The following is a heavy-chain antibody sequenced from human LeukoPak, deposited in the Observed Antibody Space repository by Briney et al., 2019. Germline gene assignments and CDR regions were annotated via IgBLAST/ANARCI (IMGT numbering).Heavy chain of an antibody. CDR1: GFTFSSYA. CDR2: IGGSGTSA. V-gene: IGHV3-23*01. Sequence: PGGSLRLSCAASGFTFSSYATSWVRQAPGKGLEWVSAIGGSGTSAYYADSLKGRFTISRDNSKNTLYLQVNSLRAEDTAVYYCAKDDSAYSYASFDYWGQGTLVTVSS. CDR3: AKDDSAYSYASFDY. D-gene: IGHD5-18*01. J-gene: IGHJ4*02.